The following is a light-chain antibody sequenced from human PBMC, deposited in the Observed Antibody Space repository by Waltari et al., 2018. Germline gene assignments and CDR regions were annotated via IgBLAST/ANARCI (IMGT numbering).Light chain of an antibody. J-gene: IGLJ2*01. CDR3: SSYISSSTLEL. CDR2: DVS. V-gene: IGLV2-14*03. Sequence: QSALTQPASVSGSPGQSITISCTGTSSDVGGYNYVSWYQQHPGKAPKIMIYDVSNRPSGVSNRFSGSKSGNTASLTISGLQAEDEADYYCSSYISSSTLELFGGGTSLTVL. CDR1: SSDVGGYNY.